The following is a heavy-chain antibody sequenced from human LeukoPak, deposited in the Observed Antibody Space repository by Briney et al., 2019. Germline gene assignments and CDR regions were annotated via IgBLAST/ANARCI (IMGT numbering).Heavy chain of an antibody. D-gene: IGHD3-3*01. CDR3: ARDHLLGFRVVNYMDV. CDR1: GYTFTNYG. V-gene: IGHV1-18*01. Sequence: GASVPVSFKASGYTFTNYGISWVRQAAGRGLEGMGWISDYNGNTNYPQKLKGRVTMTTDTSTSTAYMELRSLRSDDTAVYYCARDHLLGFRVVNYMDVWGKGTTVTVSS. CDR2: ISDYNGNT. J-gene: IGHJ6*03.